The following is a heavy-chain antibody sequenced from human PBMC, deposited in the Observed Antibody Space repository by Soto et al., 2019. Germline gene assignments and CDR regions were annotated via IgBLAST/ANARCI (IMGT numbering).Heavy chain of an antibody. CDR2: ISPYTGET. Sequence: QVQLVQTGAEVRESGASVKVSCKASGYTFTNHGISWVRQAPGEGLEWMGWISPYTGETNNAQKFQERVNIPTATPSNTGFMALTRMTSDDTAVYYCAKGGISSSEGLDYWGQVTLVALSS. D-gene: IGHD6-13*01. V-gene: IGHV1-18*01. CDR3: AKGGISSSEGLDY. CDR1: GYTFTNHG. J-gene: IGHJ4*02.